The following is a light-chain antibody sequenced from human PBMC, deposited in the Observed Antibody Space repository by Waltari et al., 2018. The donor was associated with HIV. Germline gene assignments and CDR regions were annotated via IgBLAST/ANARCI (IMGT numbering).Light chain of an antibody. J-gene: IGLJ1*01. CDR2: TNN. V-gene: IGLV1-47*01. CDR3: AAWNDRLSGYV. CDR1: SSNIGRNS. Sequence: QSVLTQPPSASGTPGQRVTISCSGSSSNIGRNSVYWYQQLPGTAPKLRIYTNNQRPSGVPDRFAGSKSGTSASLAISGLRSEDEADYYCAAWNDRLSGYVFGTGTKVTV.